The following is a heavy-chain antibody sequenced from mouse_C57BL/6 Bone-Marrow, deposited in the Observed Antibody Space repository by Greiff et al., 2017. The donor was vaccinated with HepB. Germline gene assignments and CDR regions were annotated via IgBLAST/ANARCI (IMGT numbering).Heavy chain of an antibody. Sequence: VQLQQPGAELVKPGASVKLSCKASGYTFTSYWMHWVKQRPGQGLEWIGMIHPNSGSTNYNEKFKSKATLTADKSSSTAYMELRSLTSEDSAVYFCARWGTTVVGYYAMDYWGQGTSVTVSS. V-gene: IGHV1-64*01. CDR1: GYTFTSYW. CDR3: ARWGTTVVGYYAMDY. CDR2: IHPNSGST. J-gene: IGHJ4*01. D-gene: IGHD1-1*01.